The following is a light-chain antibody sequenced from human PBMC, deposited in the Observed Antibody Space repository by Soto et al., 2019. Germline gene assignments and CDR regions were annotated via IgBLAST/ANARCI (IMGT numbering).Light chain of an antibody. CDR2: KAS. J-gene: IGKJ5*01. CDR3: QQHYSYPRVT. Sequence: DIQMTQAPSSLSGSVGDIVTITCRASQTISSWLAWYQQKPGKAPKLLIYKASTLKSGVPSRFSGSGSGTESTLTISSLQPDDFATYYCQQHYSYPRVTFGQGTRLEIK. V-gene: IGKV1-5*03. CDR1: QTISSW.